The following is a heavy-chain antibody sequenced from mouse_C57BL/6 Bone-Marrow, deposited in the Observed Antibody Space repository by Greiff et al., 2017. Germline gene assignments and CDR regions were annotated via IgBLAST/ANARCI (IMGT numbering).Heavy chain of an antibody. CDR2: IDPSDSYT. CDR3: AKTFSDY. J-gene: IGHJ2*01. Sequence: QVQLQQPGAELVRPGTSVKLSCKASGYTFTSYWMHWVKQRPGQGLEWIGVIDPSDSYTNYNQKFKGKATLTVDTSSSTAYMQLSSLTSADSAVYYCAKTFSDYWGQGTTLTVSS. CDR1: GYTFTSYW. V-gene: IGHV1-59*01.